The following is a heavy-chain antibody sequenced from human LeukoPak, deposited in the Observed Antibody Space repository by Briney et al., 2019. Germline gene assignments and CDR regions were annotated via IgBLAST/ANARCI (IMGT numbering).Heavy chain of an antibody. Sequence: GGSLRLSCAASGFTSSSYAMSWVRQAPGKGLEWVSAISGSGGSTYYADSVKGRFTISRDNSKNTLYLQMNSLRAEDTAVYYCATYTYYYDSSGYYPGDYWGQGTLVTVSS. CDR1: GFTSSSYA. J-gene: IGHJ4*02. D-gene: IGHD3-22*01. V-gene: IGHV3-23*01. CDR3: ATYTYYYDSSGYYPGDY. CDR2: ISGSGGST.